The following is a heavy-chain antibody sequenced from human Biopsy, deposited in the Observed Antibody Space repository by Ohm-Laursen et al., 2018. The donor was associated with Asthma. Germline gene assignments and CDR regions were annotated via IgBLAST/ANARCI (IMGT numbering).Heavy chain of an antibody. CDR1: GFTFSNYN. V-gene: IGHV3-21*01. CDR2: ITDTSRYI. D-gene: IGHD1-14*01. J-gene: IGHJ4*02. CDR3: ARDGPELPTELDY. Sequence: SLRLSCTASGFTFSNYNMNWVRQAPGQGLEWVSSITDTSRYIKYADSVKGRFTISRDNAKNSLYLQMNSLRAEDTAVYYCARDGPELPTELDYWGPGTLVTVSS.